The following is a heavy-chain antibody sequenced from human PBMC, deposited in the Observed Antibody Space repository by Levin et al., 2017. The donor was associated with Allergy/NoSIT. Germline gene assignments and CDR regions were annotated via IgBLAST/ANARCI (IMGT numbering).Heavy chain of an antibody. Sequence: GGSLRLSCAASGFTFSSYAMHWVRQAPGKGLEWVAVISYDGSNKYYADSVKGRFTISRDNSKNTLYLQMNSLRAEDTAVYYCARGDYGGNSGGFYFDYWGQGTLVTVSS. D-gene: IGHD4-23*01. CDR1: GFTFSSYA. CDR2: ISYDGSNK. CDR3: ARGDYGGNSGGFYFDY. V-gene: IGHV3-30*04. J-gene: IGHJ4*02.